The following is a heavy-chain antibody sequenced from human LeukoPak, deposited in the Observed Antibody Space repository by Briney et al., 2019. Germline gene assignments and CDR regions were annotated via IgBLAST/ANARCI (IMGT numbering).Heavy chain of an antibody. J-gene: IGHJ4*02. V-gene: IGHV3-30*02. D-gene: IGHD1-26*01. Sequence: GGSLRLSCAASGFTFSSYGMHWVRQAPGKGLEWVAFIRYDGSNKYYADSVKGRFTISRDNSRNTLYLQMNSLRAEDTAVYYCAKDQLGEELLGDYWGQGTLVTVSS. CDR3: AKDQLGEELLGDY. CDR2: IRYDGSNK. CDR1: GFTFSSYG.